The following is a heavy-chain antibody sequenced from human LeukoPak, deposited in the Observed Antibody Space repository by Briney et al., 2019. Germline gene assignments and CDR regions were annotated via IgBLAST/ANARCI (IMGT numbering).Heavy chain of an antibody. CDR2: IHYSGSS. D-gene: IGHD3-22*01. J-gene: IGHJ4*02. Sequence: SETLSLTCSVSGDSVSSFYWNWIRQSPGRGLEWIGNIHYSGSSIYNPSLRSRVTMSIDTSKKQFFLKLTSVTAADTAVYYCARVYYDSSGPVRLDYWGQGTLVTVSS. V-gene: IGHV4-59*08. CDR3: ARVYYDSSGPVRLDY. CDR1: GDSVSSFY.